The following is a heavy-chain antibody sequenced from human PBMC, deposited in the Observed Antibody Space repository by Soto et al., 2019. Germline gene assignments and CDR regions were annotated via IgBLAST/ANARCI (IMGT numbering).Heavy chain of an antibody. Sequence: GSLRLSCAASGFTFSSYWMSWVRQAPGKGLEWVANIKQDGSEKYYVDSVKGRFTISRDNAKNSLYLQMNSLRAEDTAVYYCARDGRYCSGGSCYGYDWFDPWGQGTLVTVSS. CDR3: ARDGRYCSGGSCYGYDWFDP. CDR2: IKQDGSEK. CDR1: GFTFSSYW. J-gene: IGHJ5*02. V-gene: IGHV3-7*03. D-gene: IGHD2-15*01.